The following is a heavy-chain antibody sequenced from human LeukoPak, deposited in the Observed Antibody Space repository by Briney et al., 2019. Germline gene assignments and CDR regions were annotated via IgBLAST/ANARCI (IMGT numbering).Heavy chain of an antibody. Sequence: GGSLRLSCAASGFTFSNFGMHWVRQAPGKGLEWVAFIRYDGSNKYYADSVKGRFTISRDNSNNTLYLQMNSLRAEDTAVYYCAKSSPYYYDSSGYYDDYWGQGTLVTVSS. CDR2: IRYDGSNK. J-gene: IGHJ4*02. V-gene: IGHV3-30*02. D-gene: IGHD3-22*01. CDR3: AKSSPYYYDSSGYYDDY. CDR1: GFTFSNFG.